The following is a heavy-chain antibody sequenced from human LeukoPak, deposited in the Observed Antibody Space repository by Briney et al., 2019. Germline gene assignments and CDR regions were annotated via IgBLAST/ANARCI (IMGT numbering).Heavy chain of an antibody. V-gene: IGHV3-53*01. CDR3: AREGATTAFDY. Sequence: PGGSLRLSCAASGFIVNNKYMTWVRQAPGKGLEWVPLIYNDGRTYYADSAKGRFTISRDIFKNTVYLQMNSLRAEDTAVYYCAREGATTAFDYWGQGTLVTVSS. CDR2: IYNDGRT. CDR1: GFIVNNKY. J-gene: IGHJ4*02. D-gene: IGHD1-26*01.